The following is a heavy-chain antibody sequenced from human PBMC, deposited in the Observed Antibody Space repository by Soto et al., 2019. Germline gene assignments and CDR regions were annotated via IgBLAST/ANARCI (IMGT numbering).Heavy chain of an antibody. CDR2: IYHSGST. J-gene: IGHJ4*02. CDR1: GGSISSGGYS. V-gene: IGHV4-30-2*01. D-gene: IGHD4-4*01. CDR3: ARGMTTVTTYDY. Sequence: SETLSLTCAVSGGSISSGGYSWSWIRQPPGKGLEWIGYIYHSGSTYYNPSLKSRVTISVDRSKNQFSLNLSSVTAADTAVYYCARGMTTVTTYDYWGQGTLVTVPQ.